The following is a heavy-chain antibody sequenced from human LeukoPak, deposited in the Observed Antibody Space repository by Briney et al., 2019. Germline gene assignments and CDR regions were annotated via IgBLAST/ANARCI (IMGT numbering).Heavy chain of an antibody. D-gene: IGHD2-8*01. CDR3: AREGGTQVRYCTNGVCYQGGGDY. Sequence: PGGSLRLSCAASGFTFSSYWMSWVRQAPGKGLEWVANIKQDGSEKYYVYSVKGRFTISRDNAKNSLYLQMNSLRAEDTAVYYCAREGGTQVRYCTNGVCYQGGGDYWGQGTLVTVSP. J-gene: IGHJ4*02. CDR1: GFTFSSYW. CDR2: IKQDGSEK. V-gene: IGHV3-7*01.